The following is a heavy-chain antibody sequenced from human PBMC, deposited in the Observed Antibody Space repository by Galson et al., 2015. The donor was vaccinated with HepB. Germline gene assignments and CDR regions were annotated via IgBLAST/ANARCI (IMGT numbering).Heavy chain of an antibody. CDR3: ARHDVLGYSSAWYYFDS. J-gene: IGHJ4*02. CDR1: GGSICSNY. D-gene: IGHD6-13*01. Sequence: SETLSLTCAVSGGSICSNYWSWIRQPPGKGLEWIGYLYYYGSPNYNPPLKSRVTISIDTSKNQFSLNLNSVTAADTAVYYCARHDVLGYSSAWYYFDSWGQGTLVTVST. V-gene: IGHV4-59*08. CDR2: LYYYGSP.